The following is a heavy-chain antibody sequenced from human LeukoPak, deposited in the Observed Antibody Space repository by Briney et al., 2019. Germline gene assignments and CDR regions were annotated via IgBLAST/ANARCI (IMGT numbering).Heavy chain of an antibody. J-gene: IGHJ4*02. Sequence: TGGSLRLSCAASGFTFSSYSMNWVRQAPGKGLEWVSSISSSSSYIYYADSVKGRFTISRDNAKNSLYLQMNSLRAEDTAVYYCARDAVVVINFFDYWGQGTLVTVSS. CDR1: GFTFSSYS. CDR3: ARDAVVVINFFDY. V-gene: IGHV3-21*01. CDR2: ISSSSSYI. D-gene: IGHD3-22*01.